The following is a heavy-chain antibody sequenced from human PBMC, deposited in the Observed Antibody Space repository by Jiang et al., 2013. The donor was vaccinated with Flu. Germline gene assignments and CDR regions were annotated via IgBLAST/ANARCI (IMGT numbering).Heavy chain of an antibody. CDR3: ASDPHYGGGDCLLDY. Sequence: VQLVESGGGVVQPGRSLRLSCAASGFTFSNYAMHWVRRAPGKGLEWVAVISYDGTNKYYTDSVRGRFTISRDNSKNTLYLQVNSLRPEDTAIYYCASDPHYGGGDCLLDYWGQGTLVTVSS. J-gene: IGHJ4*02. CDR1: GFTFSNYA. V-gene: IGHV3-30-3*01. D-gene: IGHD2-21*02. CDR2: ISYDGTNK.